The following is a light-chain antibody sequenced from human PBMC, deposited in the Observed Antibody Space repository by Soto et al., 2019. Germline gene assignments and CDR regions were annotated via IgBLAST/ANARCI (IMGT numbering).Light chain of an antibody. J-gene: IGKJ1*01. Sequence: DIQMTQSPSSLSASVGDRVTITCRASQDIGSHLAWYQQKPGKAPQYLIQAASILQSGVPSRFSGSGSGTEFILTINNLQPEDFASYFCLQVYSFPRTFGLGTKVDIK. CDR2: AAS. V-gene: IGKV1-12*01. CDR3: LQVYSFPRT. CDR1: QDIGSH.